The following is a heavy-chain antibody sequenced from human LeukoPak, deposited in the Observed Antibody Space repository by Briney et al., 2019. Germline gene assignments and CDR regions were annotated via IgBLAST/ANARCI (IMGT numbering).Heavy chain of an antibody. CDR1: GFAFSDYY. CDR2: ISSSGSTI. J-gene: IGHJ6*03. V-gene: IGHV3-11*04. Sequence: GGSLRLSCAASGFAFSDYYMSWIRQAPGKGLEWVSYISSSGSTIYYADSVKGRFTISRDNAKNSLYLQMNSLRAEDTAVYYCARAGSYRLYYYYMDVWGKGTTVTISS. D-gene: IGHD1-26*01. CDR3: ARAGSYRLYYYYMDV.